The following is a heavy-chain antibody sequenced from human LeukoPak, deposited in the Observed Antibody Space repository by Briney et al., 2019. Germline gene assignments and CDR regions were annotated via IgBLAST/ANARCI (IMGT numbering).Heavy chain of an antibody. V-gene: IGHV3-53*01. D-gene: IGHD5-12*01. CDR3: AKGPSDIVVSYYGMDV. CDR1: GFTVSDNY. CDR2: IYSAGAT. Sequence: GGSLRLSCAASGFTVSDNYMTWVRQAPGKGLEWVSSIYSAGATHYAESVKGRFTISRDNSKNTLYLQMNSLRAEDTAVYYCAKGPSDIVVSYYGMDVWGQGTTVTVSS. J-gene: IGHJ6*02.